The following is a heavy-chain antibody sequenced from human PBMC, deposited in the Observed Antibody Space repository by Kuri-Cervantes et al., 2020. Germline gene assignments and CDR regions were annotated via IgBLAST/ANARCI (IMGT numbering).Heavy chain of an antibody. D-gene: IGHD2-2*01. V-gene: IGHV3-33*01. J-gene: IGHJ6*03. CDR1: GFTFSSYG. Sequence: GGSLRLSCVASGFTFSSYGMHWVRQAPGKGLEWVAVIWYDGSNKYYADSVKGRFTISRDNSKNTLYLQMNSLRAEDTAVYYCARGYCSSTSCYDVGVCYPCVNPQPEKTSKKRGYYYYMDVWGKGTTVTVSS. CDR2: IWYDGSNK. CDR3: ARGYCSSTSCYDVGVCYPCVNPQPEKTSKKRGYYYYMDV.